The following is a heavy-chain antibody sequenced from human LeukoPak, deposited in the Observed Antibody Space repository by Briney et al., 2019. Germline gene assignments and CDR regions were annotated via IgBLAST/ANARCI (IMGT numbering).Heavy chain of an antibody. D-gene: IGHD3-22*01. CDR2: ISSSSSTT. J-gene: IGHJ4*02. CDR3: ARDYDSTGQIDY. CDR1: GFTFSSYT. V-gene: IGHV3-48*02. Sequence: PGGSLRLSCAASGFTFSSYTMNWVRQAPRKGLEWISYISSSSSTTYYADSVRGRFTISRDNAKNSLYLQMNSLRDEDTAVYYCARDYDSTGQIDYWGQGTLVTVSS.